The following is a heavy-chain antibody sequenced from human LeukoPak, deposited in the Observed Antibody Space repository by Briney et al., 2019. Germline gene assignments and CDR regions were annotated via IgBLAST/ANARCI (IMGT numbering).Heavy chain of an antibody. J-gene: IGHJ4*02. CDR1: GFPFSSYT. CDR3: ARDFSSGSYYGDYYFDY. V-gene: IGHV3-21*01. D-gene: IGHD1-26*01. Sequence: GGPLTLSCAASGFPFSSYTMNWVRQAPGKGLEWVSSITDSSSSMYYADSVKGRFTISRDNAKNSLYLQRNSLRAEDTAVYYWARDFSSGSYYGDYYFDYWGQGTLVTVSS. CDR2: ITDSSSSM.